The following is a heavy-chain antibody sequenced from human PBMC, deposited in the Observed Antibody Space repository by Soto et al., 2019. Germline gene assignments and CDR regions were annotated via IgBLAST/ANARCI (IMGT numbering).Heavy chain of an antibody. V-gene: IGHV3-66*01. CDR1: GITVSNNY. J-gene: IGHJ6*02. CDR2: IYSNGDT. Sequence: EVQLVESGGRLVQPGGSLRLSCAASGITVSNNYRSWVRQAPGKGLECVSLIYSNGDTRYADSVKGRFTISRDNSKNTVYLQMNSLRAEDTAVYYCARDPPGIAAAGGGWGQGTTVTVSS. CDR3: ARDPPGIAAAGGG. D-gene: IGHD6-13*01.